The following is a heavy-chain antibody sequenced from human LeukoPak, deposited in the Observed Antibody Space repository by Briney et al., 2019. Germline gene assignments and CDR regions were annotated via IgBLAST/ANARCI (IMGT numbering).Heavy chain of an antibody. Sequence: PWETLSLTCAVYGGSFSGYYWSWIRQPPGKGLEWIGEINHSGSTNYNPSLKSRVTISVDTSKNQFSLKLSSVTAADTAVYYCARGRSHRIYGSGSYPFDYWGQGTLVTVSS. CDR1: GGSFSGYY. CDR3: ARGRSHRIYGSGSYPFDY. D-gene: IGHD3-10*01. CDR2: INHSGST. J-gene: IGHJ4*02. V-gene: IGHV4-34*01.